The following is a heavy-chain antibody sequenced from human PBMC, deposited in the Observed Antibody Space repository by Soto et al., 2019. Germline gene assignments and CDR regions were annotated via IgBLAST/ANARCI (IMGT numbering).Heavy chain of an antibody. CDR3: ARGHSSSWYLRGWGWFDP. V-gene: IGHV4-59*01. D-gene: IGHD6-13*01. Sequence: LSLTCTVSVVSLSIYYWRWIRQPPGKGLEWIGYIYYSGSTNYNPSLKSRVTISVDTSKNQFSLKLSSVTAADTAVYYCARGHSSSWYLRGWGWFDPWGQGTLVTVSS. CDR2: IYYSGST. CDR1: VVSLSIYY. J-gene: IGHJ5*02.